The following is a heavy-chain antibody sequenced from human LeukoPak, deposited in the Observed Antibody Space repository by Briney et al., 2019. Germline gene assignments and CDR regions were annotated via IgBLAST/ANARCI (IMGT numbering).Heavy chain of an antibody. CDR3: AGGQGGWYVRPGRLDY. CDR2: ISAYNGNT. Sequence: ASVKVSCKASGYTFTSYGISWVRQAPGQGLEWMGWISAYNGNTNYAQKLQGRVTMTTDTSTSTAYIELRSLRSDDTAVYYCAGGQGGWYVRPGRLDYWGQGTLVTVSS. D-gene: IGHD6-19*01. V-gene: IGHV1-18*01. CDR1: GYTFTSYG. J-gene: IGHJ4*02.